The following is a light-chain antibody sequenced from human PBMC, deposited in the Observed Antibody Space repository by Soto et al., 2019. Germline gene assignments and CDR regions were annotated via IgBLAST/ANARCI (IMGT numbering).Light chain of an antibody. CDR2: EVS. V-gene: IGLV2-14*01. J-gene: IGLJ1*01. CDR3: SSYTSSSTPYV. Sequence: QSALTQPASVSGSPGQSTTISCTGTGSDVGGYNYVSWYQQHPGKAPKLMIYEVSNRPSGVSNRFSGSKSGNTASLTISGLQAEDEADYYCSSYTSSSTPYVFGTGTKVTVL. CDR1: GSDVGGYNY.